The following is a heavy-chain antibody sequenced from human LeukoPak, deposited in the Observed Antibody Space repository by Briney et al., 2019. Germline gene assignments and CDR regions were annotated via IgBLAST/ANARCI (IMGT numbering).Heavy chain of an antibody. Sequence: GGSLRLSCAASGFTFSIYAMSWVRQAPGKGLEWVSAISGSGGSTYYADSVKGRFTISGDNSKNTLYLQMNSLRAEDTAVYYCATDSGYNAFDIWGQGTMVSVSS. J-gene: IGHJ3*02. CDR1: GFTFSIYA. CDR3: ATDSGYNAFDI. CDR2: ISGSGGST. V-gene: IGHV3-23*01. D-gene: IGHD5-12*01.